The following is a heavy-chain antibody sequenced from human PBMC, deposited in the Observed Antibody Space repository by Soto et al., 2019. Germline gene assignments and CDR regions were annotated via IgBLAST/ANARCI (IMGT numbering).Heavy chain of an antibody. CDR1: GGSVTTYS. J-gene: IGHJ6*03. V-gene: IGHV4-59*02. CDR3: ARASYYSYMDV. CDR2: ISYSGST. Sequence: QVQLQESGPGLLKPSETLSLTCTVSGGSVTTYSWGWIRQPPGKELEWVGYISYSGSTNYNPSLKIRVTISRVTSKNQFSLNLVSVTAADTAVYYCARASYYSYMDVWGKGTTVTVSS.